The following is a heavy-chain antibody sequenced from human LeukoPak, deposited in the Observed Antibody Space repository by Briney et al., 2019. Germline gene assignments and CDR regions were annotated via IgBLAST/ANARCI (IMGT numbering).Heavy chain of an antibody. CDR2: IYTSGST. V-gene: IGHV4-4*07. CDR1: GVSISSYY. J-gene: IGHJ3*02. CDR3: AGTYSSSAHAFDI. Sequence: SETLSLTCTVSGVSISSYYWSWIRQPAGKGLEWIGRIYTSGSTNYNPSLKSRVTMSVDTSKNQFSLKLSSVTAADTAVYYCAGTYSSSAHAFDIWGQGTMVTVSS. D-gene: IGHD6-6*01.